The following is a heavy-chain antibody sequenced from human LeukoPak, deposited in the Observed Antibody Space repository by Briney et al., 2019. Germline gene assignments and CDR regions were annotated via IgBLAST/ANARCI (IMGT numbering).Heavy chain of an antibody. CDR1: GGSITSTNY. Sequence: SETLSLTCGVSGGSITSTNYWTWVRQPPGKGLEWIGEVNLQGSTNYNPSLMGRVAISVDMSENHISLQLTSVTAADTAVYYCAKESGGYLTTGDFWGQGTLVTVSS. V-gene: IGHV4-4*02. J-gene: IGHJ4*02. CDR3: AKESGGYLTTGDF. D-gene: IGHD3-22*01. CDR2: VNLQGST.